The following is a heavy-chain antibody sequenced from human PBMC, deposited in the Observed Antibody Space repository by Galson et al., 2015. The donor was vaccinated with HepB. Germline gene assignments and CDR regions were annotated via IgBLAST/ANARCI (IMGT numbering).Heavy chain of an antibody. CDR1: GYTLTELS. V-gene: IGHV1-24*01. D-gene: IGHD3-10*01. J-gene: IGHJ4*02. CDR3: ATGHYYYGSGSYSRDY. Sequence: SVKVSCKVSGYTLTELSMHWVRQAPGKGLEWMGGFDPEDGETIYAQKFQGRVTMTEDTSTDTAYMELSSLRSEDTAVYYCATGHYYYGSGSYSRDYWGQGTLVTVSS. CDR2: FDPEDGET.